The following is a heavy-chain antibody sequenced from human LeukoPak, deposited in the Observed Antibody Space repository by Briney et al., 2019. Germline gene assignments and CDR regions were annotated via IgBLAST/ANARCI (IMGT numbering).Heavy chain of an antibody. J-gene: IGHJ4*02. D-gene: IGHD2-15*01. CDR1: GFTFSTYE. CDR2: ISSSGSTT. CDR3: ARDRGGRSGLDD. Sequence: GGTLRLSCAASGFTFSTYEMNWVRHPPGKGLEWVSHISSSGSTTYYADSVKDRFTISRDNAKNSLYLQMNSLRAEDTAVYYCARDRGGRSGLDDWGQGTLVTVSS. V-gene: IGHV3-48*03.